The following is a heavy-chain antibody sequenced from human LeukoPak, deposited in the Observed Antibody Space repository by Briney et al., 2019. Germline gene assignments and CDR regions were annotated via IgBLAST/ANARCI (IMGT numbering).Heavy chain of an antibody. V-gene: IGHV4-34*01. J-gene: IGHJ4*02. CDR3: ARGTWNCSGGSCYSSFDY. CDR2: INPSGST. CDR1: GGSLTGYY. D-gene: IGHD2-15*01. Sequence: PSETLSLTCVVYGGSLTGYYCSWNRQPHGKGLEWIGEINPSGSTNYNPSLNSRVSISVDTSKNQFSLKLSSVTAADTAVYYCARGTWNCSGGSCYSSFDYWGQGTLVTVSS.